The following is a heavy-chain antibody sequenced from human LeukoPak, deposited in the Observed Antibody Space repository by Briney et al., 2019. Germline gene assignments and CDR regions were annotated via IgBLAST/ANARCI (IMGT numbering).Heavy chain of an antibody. CDR3: AKGPAGHYYGSGSYYNGFDY. V-gene: IGHV3-23*01. Sequence: GGSLRVSCAAPGLTFISYAMSWVAQAPGKGLGWGSAIIGGGGSTYYADSVKGRFTISRDNSKNTLYLQMNSLRAEDTAVYYCAKGPAGHYYGSGSYYNGFDYWGQGTLVTVSS. CDR1: GLTFISYA. D-gene: IGHD3-10*01. CDR2: IIGGGGST. J-gene: IGHJ4*02.